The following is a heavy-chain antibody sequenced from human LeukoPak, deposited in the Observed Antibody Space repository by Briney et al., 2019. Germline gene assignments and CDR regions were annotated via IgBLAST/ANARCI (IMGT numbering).Heavy chain of an antibody. CDR2: ISGSGGST. Sequence: GGSLRLSCAASGFTFSSYAMSWVRQAPGKGLEWVSAISGSGGSTYYADSVKGRFTISRDNSKNTLYLQMNSLRAEDTAVYYCAKLNYYDSSGYYCDYWGQGTLVTVSS. CDR1: GFTFSSYA. J-gene: IGHJ4*02. V-gene: IGHV3-23*01. CDR3: AKLNYYDSSGYYCDY. D-gene: IGHD3-22*01.